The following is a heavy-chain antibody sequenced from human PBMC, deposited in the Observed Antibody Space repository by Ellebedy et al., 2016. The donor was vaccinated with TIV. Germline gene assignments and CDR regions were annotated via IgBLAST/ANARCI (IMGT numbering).Heavy chain of an antibody. J-gene: IGHJ3*02. Sequence: GESLKISCAASGFTLGSYWMHWVRQAPGKGLVWVSRINIDGTTATYADSVKGRFTISRDNAKNTVYLQMNSLRAEDTALYYWVRDQRASADAFDIWGQGTMVSVSS. V-gene: IGHV3-74*03. CDR3: VRDQRASADAFDI. CDR2: INIDGTTA. CDR1: GFTLGSYW.